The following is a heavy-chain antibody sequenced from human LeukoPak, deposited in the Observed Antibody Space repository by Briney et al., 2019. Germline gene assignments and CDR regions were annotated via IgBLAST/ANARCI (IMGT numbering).Heavy chain of an antibody. CDR1: GFIVSSNH. CDR3: ARDVYGDGYNSFDY. Sequence: PGGSLRLSCAVSGFIVSSNHMNWVRQAPGKGLEWVSVIYSGGYCGGGPFYADSVKGRFTTSSDSSKNTLFLQMNSLRAEDTAVYYCARDVYGDGYNSFDYWGLGILVTVSS. V-gene: IGHV3-66*01. J-gene: IGHJ4*02. D-gene: IGHD5-24*01. CDR2: IYSGGYCGGGP.